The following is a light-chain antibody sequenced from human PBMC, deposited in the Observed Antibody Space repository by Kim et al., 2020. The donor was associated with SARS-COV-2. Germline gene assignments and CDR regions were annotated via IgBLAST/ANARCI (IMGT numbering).Light chain of an antibody. V-gene: IGLV2-14*01. CDR1: RSGVGGYKD. J-gene: IGLJ1*01. CDR2: EVS. CDR3: SSYIRGSTNYV. Sequence: QSITIPSPGTRSGVGGYKDVSWYQQHPGQAPNLVIYEVSNRPSGVSNRLSGSKSGNTASLTISGLQAEDEADYYCSSYIRGSTNYVFGTGTKVTVL.